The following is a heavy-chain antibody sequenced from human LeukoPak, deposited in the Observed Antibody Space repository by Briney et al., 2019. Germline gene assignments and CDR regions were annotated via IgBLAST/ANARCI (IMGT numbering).Heavy chain of an antibody. CDR3: ARVDWNDAFDY. CDR1: GGSISSYY. CDR2: IYYSGST. V-gene: IGHV4-59*01. J-gene: IGHJ4*02. Sequence: PSETLSLTCTVSGGSISSYYWSWIRQPPGKGLEWIGYIYYSGSTNYNPSLKSRVTISVDTSKNQFSLKLSSVTAADTAVYYCARVDWNDAFDYWGQGTLVTVS. D-gene: IGHD1-1*01.